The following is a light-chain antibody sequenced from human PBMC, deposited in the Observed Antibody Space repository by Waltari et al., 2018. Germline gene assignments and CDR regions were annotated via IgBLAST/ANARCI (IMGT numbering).Light chain of an antibody. V-gene: IGKV1-39*01. CDR2: ATS. CDR3: QQGYMTPRT. Sequence: DIQITQSPSPLSASAGDKVTITCRASQSVRNFLNWYQQEPGKAPNLLIYATSSLQTGVPSRFSGSGSGTDFTLSISSLQPEDFAIYFCQQGYMTPRTFGQGTKVEIK. CDR1: QSVRNF. J-gene: IGKJ1*01.